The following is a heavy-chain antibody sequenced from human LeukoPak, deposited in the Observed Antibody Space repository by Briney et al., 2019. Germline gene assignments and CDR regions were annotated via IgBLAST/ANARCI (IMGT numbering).Heavy chain of an antibody. CDR2: ISYDGSNK. V-gene: IGHV3-30*03. CDR1: AFTFSSYG. CDR3: ARNKKGDRYTYGHDY. Sequence: PGGSLRLSCAASAFTFSSYGMHWVRQAPGKGLEWVAVISYDGSNKYYADSVKGRFTISGDNSKNTLYLQMNSLRAEDTAVYYCARNKKGDRYTYGHDYWGQGTLVTVSS. J-gene: IGHJ4*02. D-gene: IGHD5-18*01.